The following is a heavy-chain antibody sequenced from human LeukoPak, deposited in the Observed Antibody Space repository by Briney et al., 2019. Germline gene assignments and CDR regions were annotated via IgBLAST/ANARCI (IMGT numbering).Heavy chain of an antibody. V-gene: IGHV3-48*04. D-gene: IGHD1-26*01. CDR2: ISSSSSTI. Sequence: PGGSLRLSCAASGFTFSSYAMHWARQAPGKGLEWVSYISSSSSTIYYADSLKGRFTISRDNAKNSLYLQMNSLRAEDTAVYYCARALAPEVGSTPDYWGQGTLVTVSS. J-gene: IGHJ4*02. CDR1: GFTFSSYA. CDR3: ARALAPEVGSTPDY.